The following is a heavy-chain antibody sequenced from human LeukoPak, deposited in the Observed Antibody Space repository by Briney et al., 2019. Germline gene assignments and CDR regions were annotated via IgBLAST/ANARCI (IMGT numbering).Heavy chain of an antibody. Sequence: GGSLRLSCAASGFTFSSYAMSWVRQAPGKGLEWVSAISGSGGSTYYADPVKGRFTISRDNSKNTLYLQMNSLRAEDTAVYYCASSGWAAAGRFDYWGQGTLVTVSS. CDR1: GFTFSSYA. V-gene: IGHV3-23*01. CDR2: ISGSGGST. CDR3: ASSGWAAAGRFDY. J-gene: IGHJ4*02. D-gene: IGHD6-13*01.